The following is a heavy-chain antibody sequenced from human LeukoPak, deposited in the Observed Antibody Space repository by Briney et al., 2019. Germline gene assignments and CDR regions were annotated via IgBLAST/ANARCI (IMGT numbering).Heavy chain of an antibody. J-gene: IGHJ3*02. CDR2: TSSDLNVK. CDR3: AKDRTGSGWFHAFDI. D-gene: IGHD6-19*01. Sequence: GGSLRLSCAASGFTFRNYVIHWVRQAPGKGLEWVAVTSSDLNVKLYADSVKGRFTISRDNSKNTLYLQMNSLRAEDTAVYYCAKDRTGSGWFHAFDIWGQGTMVTVSS. CDR1: GFTFRNYV. V-gene: IGHV3-30*18.